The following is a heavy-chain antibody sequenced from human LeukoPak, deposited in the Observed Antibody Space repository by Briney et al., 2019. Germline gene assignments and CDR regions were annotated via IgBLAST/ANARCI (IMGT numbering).Heavy chain of an antibody. CDR2: IQNSGST. CDR1: GYSISSGFY. D-gene: IGHD5-24*01. CDR3: ARGYGYNSEY. Sequence: PSETLSLTCTVSGYSISSGFYWGWIRQPPGKGLEWIGCIQNSGSTEYNPSLESRVTISVDRSRNQFSLKLTSVTAADTAVYFCARGYGYNSEYWGQGTLVTVSP. V-gene: IGHV4-38-2*02. J-gene: IGHJ4*02.